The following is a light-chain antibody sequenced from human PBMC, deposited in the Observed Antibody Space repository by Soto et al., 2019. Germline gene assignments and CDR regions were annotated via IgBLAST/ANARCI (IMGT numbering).Light chain of an antibody. J-gene: IGKJ4*01. CDR2: AAS. V-gene: IGKV1-9*01. CDR1: QGISTH. Sequence: IQSTQSHSHLTQSVGDRVTIACRASQGISTHLGWDQQKPGKVPDLLIYAASSVQSGVPSRFSGSGSGTDFTLTISSLQPEDFATYYCQQVYVYPSTFGGGTKVDIK. CDR3: QQVYVYPST.